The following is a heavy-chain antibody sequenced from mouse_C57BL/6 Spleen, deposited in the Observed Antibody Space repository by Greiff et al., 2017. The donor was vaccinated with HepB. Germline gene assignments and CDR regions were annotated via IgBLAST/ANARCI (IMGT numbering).Heavy chain of an antibody. CDR3: ARHGGHYYGSSYAGFDY. CDR2: FYPGSGSI. Sequence: VQLQESGAELVKPGASVKLSCKASGYTFTEYTIHWVKQRSGQGLEWIGWFYPGSGSIKYNEKFKDKATLTADKSSSTVYMELSRLTSEDSAVYFCARHGGHYYGSSYAGFDYWGQGTTLTVSS. J-gene: IGHJ2*01. V-gene: IGHV1-62-2*01. CDR1: GYTFTEYT. D-gene: IGHD1-1*01.